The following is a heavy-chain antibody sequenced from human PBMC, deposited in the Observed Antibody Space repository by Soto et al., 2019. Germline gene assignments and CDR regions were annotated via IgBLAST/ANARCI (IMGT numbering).Heavy chain of an antibody. J-gene: IGHJ4*02. CDR1: GFTFSSYS. D-gene: IGHD2-2*01. CDR2: ISSSSSTI. CDR3: AGGRDTIVVVPAALDY. Sequence: EVQLVESGGGLVQPGGSLRLSCAASGFTFSSYSMNWVRQAPGKGLEWVSYISSSSSTIYYADSVKGRFTISRDNAKNSLNLQVNGLRDEDTAVYYGAGGRDTIVVVPAALDYWGQGTLVTVSS. V-gene: IGHV3-48*02.